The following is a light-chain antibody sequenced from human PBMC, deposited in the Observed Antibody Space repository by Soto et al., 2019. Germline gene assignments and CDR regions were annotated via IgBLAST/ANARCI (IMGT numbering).Light chain of an antibody. CDR2: EGS. CDR3: CSYAGSSTLNVV. Sequence: QSVLTQPASVSGSPGQSITISCTGTSSDVGSYNLVSWYQQHPGKAPKLTIYEGSKRPSGVSNRFSGSKSGNTASLTISGLQAEDEADYYCCSYAGSSTLNVVFGGGTKVTVL. CDR1: SSDVGSYNL. J-gene: IGLJ2*01. V-gene: IGLV2-23*01.